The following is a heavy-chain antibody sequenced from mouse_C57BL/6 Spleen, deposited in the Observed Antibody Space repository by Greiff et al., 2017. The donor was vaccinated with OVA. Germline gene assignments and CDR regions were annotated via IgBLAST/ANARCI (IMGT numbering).Heavy chain of an antibody. J-gene: IGHJ4*01. CDR1: GFTFSDYY. CDR2: INYDGSST. CDR3: ARVDYDGTFYYAMDY. D-gene: IGHD2-4*01. V-gene: IGHV5-16*01. Sequence: EVKLVESEGGLVQPGSSMKLSCTASGFTFSDYYMAWVRQVPEKGLEWVANINYDGSSTYYLDSLNSRFIISRDNAKNILYLQMSSLKSEDTATYYCARVDYDGTFYYAMDYWGQGTSVTVSS.